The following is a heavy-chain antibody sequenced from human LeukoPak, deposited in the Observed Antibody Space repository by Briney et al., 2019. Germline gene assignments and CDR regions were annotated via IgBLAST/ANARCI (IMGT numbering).Heavy chain of an antibody. CDR2: ISSSSSYI. CDR3: AREAETYYYGSGSSQGAS. CDR1: GFTFSSYS. V-gene: IGHV3-21*01. J-gene: IGHJ5*02. Sequence: GGSLRLSCAASGFTFSSYSMNWVRQAPGKGLEWVSSISSSSSYIYYADSVKGRFTISRDNAKNSLYLQMNSLRAEDTAVYYCAREAETYYYGSGSSQGASWGQGTLVTVSS. D-gene: IGHD3-10*01.